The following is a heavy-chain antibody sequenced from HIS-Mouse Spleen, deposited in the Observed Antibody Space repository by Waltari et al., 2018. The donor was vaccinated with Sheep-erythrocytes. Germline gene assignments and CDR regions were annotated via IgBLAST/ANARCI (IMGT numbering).Heavy chain of an antibody. J-gene: IGHJ4*02. CDR2: SYYSGST. V-gene: IGHV4-39*01. D-gene: IGHD5-18*01. CDR3: ARHKDTAMVHFDY. CDR1: GCSIRSSSSY. Sequence: QLQLQESGPGLVKPSEPLSPTCPVSGCSIRSSSSYWGWIRQPPGTGREWIGSSYYSGSTYYNPSLKSRVTISVDTSKNQFSLKLSSVTAADTAVYYCARHKDTAMVHFDYWGQGTLVTVSS.